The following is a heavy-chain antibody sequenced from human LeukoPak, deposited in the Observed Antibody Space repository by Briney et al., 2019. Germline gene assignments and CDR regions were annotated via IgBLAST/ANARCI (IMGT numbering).Heavy chain of an antibody. CDR3: ARGPKQQLVRGWSDP. CDR1: GGSFSGYY. Sequence: SETLSLTCAVYGGSFSGYYWRWVRQPPGKGLEWIGEISHSGSTNYNPSLKSRVTISVDTSKSQFSLKLTSVTAADTAVYYCARGPKQQLVRGWSDPWGQGTLVTVSS. CDR2: ISHSGST. J-gene: IGHJ5*02. V-gene: IGHV4-34*01. D-gene: IGHD6-13*01.